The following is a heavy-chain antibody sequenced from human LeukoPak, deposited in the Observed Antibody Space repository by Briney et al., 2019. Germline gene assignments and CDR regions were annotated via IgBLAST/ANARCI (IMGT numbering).Heavy chain of an antibody. CDR2: IFPSGNS. Sequence: SETLSLTCAVSGDSMSSGGYSWSWIRQPPGKGLEWIGNIFPSGNSYYNPSLKSRVAISLDTSKNQFSLKLSSVTAADTALYYCARGTLYYDDAFDYWGQGTLVTVSS. V-gene: IGHV4-30-4*07. J-gene: IGHJ4*02. CDR1: GDSMSSGGYS. D-gene: IGHD3-22*01. CDR3: ARGTLYYDDAFDY.